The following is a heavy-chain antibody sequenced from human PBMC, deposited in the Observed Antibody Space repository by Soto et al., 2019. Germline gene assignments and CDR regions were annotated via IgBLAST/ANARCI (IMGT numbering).Heavy chain of an antibody. CDR1: GYTFTTYS. J-gene: IGHJ4*02. CDR3: ASLTGSSGYYYYFDY. CDR2: INVGNGDT. Sequence: ASVKVSCKASGYTFTTYSMHWVRQAPGQRLEWMGWINVGNGDTKNSQKFQGRVTITRDTSASTAYMELYSLRSEDTAVYYCASLTGSSGYYYYFDYWGQGTLVTVSS. V-gene: IGHV1-3*01. D-gene: IGHD3-22*01.